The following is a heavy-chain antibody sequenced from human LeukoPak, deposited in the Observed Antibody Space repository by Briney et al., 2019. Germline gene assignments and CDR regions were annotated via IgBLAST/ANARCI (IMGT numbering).Heavy chain of an antibody. Sequence: GGSLRLSCAASGFTFSSYGMHWVRQAPGKGLEWVAVIWYDGSNKYYADSVKGRFTISRDNSKNTLYLQMNSLRAEDTAVYYCAREVSDFWSGYYLDYWGQGTLVTVSS. D-gene: IGHD3-3*01. V-gene: IGHV3-33*01. J-gene: IGHJ4*02. CDR1: GFTFSSYG. CDR3: AREVSDFWSGYYLDY. CDR2: IWYDGSNK.